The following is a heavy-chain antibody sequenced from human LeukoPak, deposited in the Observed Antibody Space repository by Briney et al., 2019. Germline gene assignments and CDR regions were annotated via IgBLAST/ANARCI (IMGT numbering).Heavy chain of an antibody. Sequence: ASVKVSCKASGYTFTSYDINWVRQATGQGLEWMRWMNPNSGNTGYAQKFQGRVTMTRNTSISTAYMELSSLRPEDTAVYYCARDQCERRMWGATKCNWIDPWGQGTLVTVSS. CDR1: GYTFTSYD. CDR3: ARDQCERRMWGATKCNWIDP. D-gene: IGHD1-26*01. V-gene: IGHV1-8*01. J-gene: IGHJ5*02. CDR2: MNPNSGNT.